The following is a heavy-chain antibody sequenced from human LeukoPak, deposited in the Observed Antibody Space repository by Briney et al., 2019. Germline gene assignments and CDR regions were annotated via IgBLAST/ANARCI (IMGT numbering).Heavy chain of an antibody. D-gene: IGHD3-3*01. CDR1: GGSISSGDYY. CDR2: IYYSGST. J-gene: IGHJ6*02. Sequence: PSEILSLTCTVSGGSISSGDYYWSWIRQPPGKGLEWIGYIYYSGSTYYNPSLKSRVTISVDTSKNQFSLKLSSVTAADTAVYYCARGPYDFWSGSPYGMDVWGQGTTVTVSS. V-gene: IGHV4-30-4*01. CDR3: ARGPYDFWSGSPYGMDV.